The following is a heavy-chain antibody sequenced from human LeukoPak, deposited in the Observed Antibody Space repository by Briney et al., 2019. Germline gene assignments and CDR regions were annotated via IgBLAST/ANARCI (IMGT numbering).Heavy chain of an antibody. CDR1: GGSISSYY. Sequence: PSETLSLTCTVSGGSISSYYWSWIRQPPGKGLEWIGYIYYSGSTNYNPSLKSRVTISVDTSKNQFSLELSSVTAADTAVYYCARHNDYYVVGGMDVWGQGTTVTVSS. CDR2: IYYSGST. CDR3: ARHNDYYVVGGMDV. V-gene: IGHV4-59*08. D-gene: IGHD3-10*02. J-gene: IGHJ6*02.